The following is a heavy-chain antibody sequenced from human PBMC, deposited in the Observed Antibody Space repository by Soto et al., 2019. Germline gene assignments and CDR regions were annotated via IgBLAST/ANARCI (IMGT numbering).Heavy chain of an antibody. V-gene: IGHV3-33*01. J-gene: IGHJ6*02. Sequence: PGGSLRLSCAASGFTFSSYGMNWVRQAPCKELEWVAVIWYEESKRIQANSAERRFTIAKDNSKNPLYLQMNNLRAEDTAVYYCEIEGGARGMDVWGQGTTFTVSS. D-gene: IGHD1-26*01. CDR3: EIEGGARGMDV. CDR1: GFTFSSYG. CDR2: IWYEESKR.